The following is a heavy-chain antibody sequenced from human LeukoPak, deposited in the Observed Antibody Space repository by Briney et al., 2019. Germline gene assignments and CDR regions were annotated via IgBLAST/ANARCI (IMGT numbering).Heavy chain of an antibody. D-gene: IGHD5-18*01. CDR2: IYYSGST. Sequence: PSETLSLTCTVSGGSISSSSYYWGWIRQPPGKGLEWIGSIYYSGSTYYNPSLKSRVTISVDTSKNQFSLKLSSVTAADTAVYYCANHPIQLWSGDWFDPWGQGTLVTVSS. CDR3: ANHPIQLWSGDWFDP. V-gene: IGHV4-39*07. J-gene: IGHJ5*02. CDR1: GGSISSSSYY.